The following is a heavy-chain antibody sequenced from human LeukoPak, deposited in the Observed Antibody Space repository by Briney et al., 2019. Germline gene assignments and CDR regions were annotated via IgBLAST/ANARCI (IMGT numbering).Heavy chain of an antibody. CDR1: GYTFTSYG. V-gene: IGHV1-18*01. CDR3: ARPPSYYDSSGSDALDI. Sequence: PGASVKVSCKASGYTFTSYGISWVRQAPGQGLEWMGWISAYNGNTNYAQKLQGRVTMTTDTSTSTAYMELRSLRSDDTAVYYCARPPSYYDSSGSDALDIWGQGTMVTVSS. D-gene: IGHD3-22*01. J-gene: IGHJ3*02. CDR2: ISAYNGNT.